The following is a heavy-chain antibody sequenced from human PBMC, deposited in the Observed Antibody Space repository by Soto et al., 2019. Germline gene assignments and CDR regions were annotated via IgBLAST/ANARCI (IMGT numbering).Heavy chain of an antibody. CDR1: GGSFSGYY. V-gene: IGHV4-34*01. CDR2: INHSGST. J-gene: IGHJ4*02. Sequence: PSETLSLTCAVYGGSFSGYYWSWIRQPPGKGLEWIGEINHSGSTNYNPPLKSRVTISVDTSKNQFSLKLSSVTAADTAVYYCARGMAVAGHYFDSWGRGTLVTVSS. CDR3: ARGMAVAGHYFDS. D-gene: IGHD6-19*01.